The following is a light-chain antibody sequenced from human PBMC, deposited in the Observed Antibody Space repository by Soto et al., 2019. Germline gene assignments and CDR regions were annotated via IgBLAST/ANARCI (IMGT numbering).Light chain of an antibody. J-gene: IGKJ1*01. CDR3: QQYNSYWT. CDR2: KAS. V-gene: IGKV1-5*03. CDR1: QSIRSW. Sequence: DIQMSQSPSTLYASVGDRVTINCRASQSIRSWLAWYQQKPGKAPKILIYKASSLERGVPSRFSGSGSGTEFTLTISSLQPKDFVTYNHQQYNSYWTFVQGTKVEIK.